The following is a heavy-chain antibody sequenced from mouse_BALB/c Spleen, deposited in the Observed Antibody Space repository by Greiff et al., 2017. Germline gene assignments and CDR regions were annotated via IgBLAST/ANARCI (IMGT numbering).Heavy chain of an antibody. CDR2: ISSGGSYT. CDR3: AREGYDYDVTWFAY. CDR1: GFTFSSYA. D-gene: IGHD2-4*01. V-gene: IGHV5-9-4*01. J-gene: IGHJ3*01. Sequence: EVQRVESGGGLVKPGGSLKLSCAASGFTFSSYAMSWVRQSPEKRLEWVAEISSGGSYTYYTDTVTGRFTISRYNAKNTLYLEMSSLRSEDTAMYYCAREGYDYDVTWFAYWGQGTLVTVSA.